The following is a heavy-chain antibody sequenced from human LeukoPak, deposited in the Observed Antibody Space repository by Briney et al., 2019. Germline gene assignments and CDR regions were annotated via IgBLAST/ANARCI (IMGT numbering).Heavy chain of an antibody. CDR3: ARHSSGSYFP. Sequence: TSETLSLTCTVSGGSISSGGYSWSWIRQPPGKGLEWIGYIYHSGSTYYNPSLKSRVTISVDTSKNQFSLKLSSVTAADTAVYYCARHSSGSYFPWGQGTLVTVSS. D-gene: IGHD1-26*01. CDR1: GGSISSGGYS. J-gene: IGHJ5*02. CDR2: IYHSGST. V-gene: IGHV4-30-2*01.